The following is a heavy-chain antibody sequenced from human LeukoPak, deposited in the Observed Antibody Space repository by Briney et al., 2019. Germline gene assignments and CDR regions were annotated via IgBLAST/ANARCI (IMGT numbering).Heavy chain of an antibody. CDR3: AREDYSHTLD. CDR1: GGTFSSYA. D-gene: IGHD4-11*01. V-gene: IGHV1-2*02. Sequence: GASVKVSCKASGGTFSSYAISWVRQAPGQGLEWMGWINPNSGGTNYAQKFQGRVTMTRDTSISTAYMELSRLRSDDTAVYYCAREDYSHTLDWGQGTLVTVSS. CDR2: INPNSGGT. J-gene: IGHJ4*02.